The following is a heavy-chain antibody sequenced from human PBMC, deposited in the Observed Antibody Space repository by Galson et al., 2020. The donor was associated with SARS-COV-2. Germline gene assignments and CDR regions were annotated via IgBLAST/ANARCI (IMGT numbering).Heavy chain of an antibody. CDR2: IWYDGSNK. J-gene: IGHJ6*02. V-gene: IGHV3-33*01. CDR3: ARDCIAAADCGMDV. Sequence: LGESLKLSCAASGFTFSSYGMHWVRQAPGKGLEWVAVIWYDGSNKYYADSVKGRFTISRDNSKNTLYLQMNSLRAEDTAVYYCARDCIAAADCGMDVWGQGTTVTVSS. D-gene: IGHD6-13*01. CDR1: GFTFSSYG.